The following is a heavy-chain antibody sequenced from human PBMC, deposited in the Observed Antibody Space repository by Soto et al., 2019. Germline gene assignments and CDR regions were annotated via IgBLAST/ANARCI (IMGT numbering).Heavy chain of an antibody. D-gene: IGHD5-18*01. CDR3: GRDGALGDTAVVDS. Sequence: QVQLVESGGGVVQPGKSLRLSCAASGFTFSTYGMHWVRQAPGKGLEWVAVIWYDGSNKYHGDSLKGRFTISRDNSKNTVYLQINNLRAEDTAVYYCGRDGALGDTAVVDSWCQGTLVIVSS. CDR1: GFTFSTYG. CDR2: IWYDGSNK. J-gene: IGHJ4*02. V-gene: IGHV3-33*01.